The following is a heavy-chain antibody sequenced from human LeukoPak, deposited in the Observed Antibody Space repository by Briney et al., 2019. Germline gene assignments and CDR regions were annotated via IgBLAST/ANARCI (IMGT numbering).Heavy chain of an antibody. CDR3: ARPDCSSTSCYARNYYYGMDV. Sequence: ASVKVSCKASGYTFTSYYMHWVRQAPGQGLEWMGIINPSGGSTSYAQKFQGRVTMTRDTSTSTVYMELSSLRSGDTAVYYCARPDCSSTSCYARNYYYGMDVWGQGTTVTVSS. CDR2: INPSGGST. CDR1: GYTFTSYY. V-gene: IGHV1-46*01. D-gene: IGHD2-2*01. J-gene: IGHJ6*02.